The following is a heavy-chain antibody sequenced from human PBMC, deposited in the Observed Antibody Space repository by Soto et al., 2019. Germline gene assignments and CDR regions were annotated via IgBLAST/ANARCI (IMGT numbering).Heavy chain of an antibody. V-gene: IGHV4-59*01. CDR1: GGSISSYY. D-gene: IGHD3-10*01. CDR2: IYYSGST. Sequence: SETLSLTCTVSGGSISSYYWSWIRQPPGKGLEWIGYIYYSGSTNYNPSLKSRVTISVDTSKNQFSLKLSSLTAADTAVYYCARVPYYYGSGSYYNGHWFDPWGQGTLVTVSS. J-gene: IGHJ5*02. CDR3: ARVPYYYGSGSYYNGHWFDP.